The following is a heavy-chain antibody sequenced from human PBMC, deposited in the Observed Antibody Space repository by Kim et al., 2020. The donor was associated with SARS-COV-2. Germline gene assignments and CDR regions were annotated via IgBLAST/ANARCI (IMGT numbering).Heavy chain of an antibody. V-gene: IGHV3-33*06. Sequence: YTDSVKGRFTISRDNSKNTVNLQMNSLRAEDRAVYYCAKDDGSGRLGIDYWGQGTLVTVSS. D-gene: IGHD3-10*01. CDR3: AKDDGSGRLGIDY. J-gene: IGHJ4*02.